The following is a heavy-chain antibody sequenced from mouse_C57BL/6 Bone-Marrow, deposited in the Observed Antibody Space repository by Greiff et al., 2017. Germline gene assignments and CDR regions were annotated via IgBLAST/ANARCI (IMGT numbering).Heavy chain of an antibody. CDR2: IRLKSDNYAT. J-gene: IGHJ4*01. V-gene: IGHV6-3*01. Sequence: EVHLVESGGGLVQPGGSMKLSCVASGFTFSNYWMNWVRQSPEKGLEWVAQIRLKSDNYATHYAESVKGRFTISRDDSKSSVYLQMNNVRAEDTGIYYCTDGDAMDYWGQGTSVTVSS. CDR1: GFTFSNYW. CDR3: TDGDAMDY.